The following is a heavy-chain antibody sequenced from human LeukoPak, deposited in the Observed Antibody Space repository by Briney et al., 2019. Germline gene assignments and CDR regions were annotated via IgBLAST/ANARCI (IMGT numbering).Heavy chain of an antibody. CDR1: GGTFSSYA. J-gene: IGHJ3*02. V-gene: IGHV1-18*01. CDR2: ISAYNGNT. Sequence: ASVKVSCKASGGTFSSYAISWVRQAPGQGLEWMGWISAYNGNTNYAQKLQGRVTMTTDTSTSTAYMELRSLRSDDTAVYYCAREEKRITIFGVADAFDIWGQGTMVTVSS. CDR3: AREEKRITIFGVADAFDI. D-gene: IGHD3-3*01.